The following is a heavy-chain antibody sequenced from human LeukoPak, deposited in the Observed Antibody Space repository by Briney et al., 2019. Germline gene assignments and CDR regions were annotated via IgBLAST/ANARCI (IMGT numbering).Heavy chain of an antibody. CDR3: ARVDWWTFDY. V-gene: IGHV3-48*03. Sequence: GGSLRLSCAASGFTFSSYEMNWVRQAPGKGLEWVSYISSSGSTIYYADSVKGRFTISRDNAKNSLYLQMNSLRAEDTAVYYCARVDWWTFDYWGQGTLVTVSS. J-gene: IGHJ4*02. CDR2: ISSSGSTI. D-gene: IGHD3/OR15-3a*01. CDR1: GFTFSSYE.